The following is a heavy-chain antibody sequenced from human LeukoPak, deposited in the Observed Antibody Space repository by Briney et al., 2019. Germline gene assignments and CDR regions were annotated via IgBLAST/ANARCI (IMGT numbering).Heavy chain of an antibody. V-gene: IGHV3-74*01. D-gene: IGHD3-3*01. CDR2: LYSDGSST. CDR1: GFPFHSDW. J-gene: IGHJ6*02. CDR3: ARDYDFWSGYYTIYYGMDV. Sequence: GGSPRLSFSASGFPFHSDWMHWVRPAPGEGVVWVSPLYSDGSSTSYADSVKGRFTISRDNAKNTLYLQMNSLRAEDTAVYYCARDYDFWSGYYTIYYGMDVWGQGTTVTVSS.